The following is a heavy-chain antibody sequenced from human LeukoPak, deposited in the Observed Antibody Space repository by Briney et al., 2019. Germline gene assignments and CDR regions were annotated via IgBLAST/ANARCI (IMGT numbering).Heavy chain of an antibody. V-gene: IGHV3-33*06. D-gene: IGHD3-16*01. Sequence: PGGSLRLSCAASGFTFSSYGMHWVRQAPGKGLEWVAVIWYDGSNKYYADSVKGRFTISRDNSKNTLYLQMNSLRTEDTAVYYCAKAWGGYFDYWGQGTLVTVSS. CDR1: GFTFSSYG. J-gene: IGHJ4*02. CDR3: AKAWGGYFDY. CDR2: IWYDGSNK.